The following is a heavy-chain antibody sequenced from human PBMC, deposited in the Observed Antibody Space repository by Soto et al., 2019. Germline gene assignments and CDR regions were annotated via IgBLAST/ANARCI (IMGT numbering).Heavy chain of an antibody. D-gene: IGHD3-10*01. J-gene: IGHJ6*02. Sequence: QVQLVESGGGVVQPGTSLRLSCAASGFTFSAYAMHWVRQSPGKGLEWLTLISDDGTSKYYADSVKGRFTISRDSSKNTLSLQMNSLRTEDTAVYYCARMLRGAQYGMDVWGQGTTFTVSS. CDR3: ARMLRGAQYGMDV. V-gene: IGHV3-30-3*01. CDR2: ISDDGTSK. CDR1: GFTFSAYA.